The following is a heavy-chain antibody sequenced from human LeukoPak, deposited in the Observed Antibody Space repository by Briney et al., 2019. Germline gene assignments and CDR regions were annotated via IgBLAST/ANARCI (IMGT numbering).Heavy chain of an antibody. CDR2: ISGSGGST. D-gene: IGHD1-26*01. V-gene: IGHV3-23*01. Sequence: GGSLRLSCAASGFTFSSYAMSWVRQAPGKGLEWVSAISGSGGSTYYADSVKGRFTISRENSKNTLYLQMNSLRAEDTAVYYCAKDEAIVGATTCFDYWGQGTLVTVSS. CDR3: AKDEAIVGATTCFDY. CDR1: GFTFSSYA. J-gene: IGHJ4*02.